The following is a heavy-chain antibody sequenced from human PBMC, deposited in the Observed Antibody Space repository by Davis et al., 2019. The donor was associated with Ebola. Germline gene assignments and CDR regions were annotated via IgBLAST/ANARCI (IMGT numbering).Heavy chain of an antibody. CDR3: ASDSSSSTA. Sequence: GESLKISCAASGFTFSSYWMSWVRQAPGKGLEWVANIKQDGSEKYYVDSVKGRFTISRDNSKNTLYLQMNSLRAEDTAVYYCASDSSSSTAWGQGTLVTVSS. CDR1: GFTFSSYW. V-gene: IGHV3-7*01. D-gene: IGHD6-13*01. J-gene: IGHJ1*01. CDR2: IKQDGSEK.